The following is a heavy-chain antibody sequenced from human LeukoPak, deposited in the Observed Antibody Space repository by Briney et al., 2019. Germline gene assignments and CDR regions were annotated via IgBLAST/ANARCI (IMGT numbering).Heavy chain of an antibody. V-gene: IGHV4-59*08. J-gene: IGHJ4*02. CDR1: GGSISGHY. Sequence: PSETLSLTCTVSGGSISGHYWSWIRQPPGKGLEWIGYIIDSGTTNSNPSLKSRVSISLDTSKNQFSLKLSSVTAADTAVYYCARHRSEGSYPLDSWGQGALVTVSS. CDR2: IIDSGTT. CDR3: ARHRSEGSYPLDS.